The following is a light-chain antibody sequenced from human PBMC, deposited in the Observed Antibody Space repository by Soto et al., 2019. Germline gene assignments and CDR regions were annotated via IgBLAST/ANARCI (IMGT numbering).Light chain of an antibody. V-gene: IGLV2-8*01. CDR3: SSYAGSVDV. Sequence: QSALTQPPSASGSPGQSVTISCTGTSSDVGGYNYVSWYQQHPGKAPKLMIYEVSKRPSGVPDRFSGSKSGNTASLTVSGLQAEDEADYYCSSYAGSVDVFGTGTKVTVL. CDR2: EVS. J-gene: IGLJ1*01. CDR1: SSDVGGYNY.